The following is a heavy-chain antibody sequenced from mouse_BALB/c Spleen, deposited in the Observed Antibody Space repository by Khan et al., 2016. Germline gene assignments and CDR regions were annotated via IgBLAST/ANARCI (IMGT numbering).Heavy chain of an antibody. Sequence: EVELVESGGGLVQPGGSLTLSCVASGFDFSRYWMSWVRQAPGKGLEWIGDINPDSSTINYTPSLKDKFIISRDNAKNTLYLQMSKVRSEDTALYYCARLHYYGYMNYWGQGTTLTVSS. CDR1: GFDFSRYW. CDR3: ARLHYYGYMNY. V-gene: IGHV4-1*02. D-gene: IGHD1-2*01. J-gene: IGHJ2*01. CDR2: INPDSSTI.